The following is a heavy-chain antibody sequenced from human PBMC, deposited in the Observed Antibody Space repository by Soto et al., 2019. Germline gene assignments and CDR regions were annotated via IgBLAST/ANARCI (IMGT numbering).Heavy chain of an antibody. Sequence: QVQLVQSGAEVKKPGSSVKVSCKASGGTFSTYTFSWVRQAPGQGLEWMGRIIPIFGTPYYAQKFQGRVTITADKSTSTVYMELSSLRSDDTAVYFCARGLECRGYCLDKPTWFAPWGQGTLLTVSS. CDR1: GGTFSTYT. CDR3: ARGLECRGYCLDKPTWFAP. D-gene: IGHD2-15*01. J-gene: IGHJ5*02. CDR2: IIPIFGTP. V-gene: IGHV1-69*06.